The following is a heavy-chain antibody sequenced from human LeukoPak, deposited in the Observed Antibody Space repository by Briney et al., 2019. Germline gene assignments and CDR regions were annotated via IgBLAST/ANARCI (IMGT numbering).Heavy chain of an antibody. D-gene: IGHD2-2*01. CDR2: ISGSGGST. CDR1: GFTFSSYA. Sequence: GGSLRLSCAASGFTFSSYAMSWVRQAPGKGLEWVSAISGSGGSTYYADSVKGRFTISRDNSKNTLYLQMNSLRAEDTAVYYCAKAPYIVVVPAALNFDYWGQGTLVTVSS. J-gene: IGHJ4*02. CDR3: AKAPYIVVVPAALNFDY. V-gene: IGHV3-23*01.